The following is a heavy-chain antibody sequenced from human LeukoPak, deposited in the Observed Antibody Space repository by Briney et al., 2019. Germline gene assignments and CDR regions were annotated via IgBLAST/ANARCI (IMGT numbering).Heavy chain of an antibody. D-gene: IGHD6-19*01. CDR3: ARDQRSSGWYLGKGYFDY. CDR1: GFTLSDYY. V-gene: IGHV3-11*01. J-gene: IGHJ4*02. Sequence: GGSLRLSCAASGFTLSDYYMSWIRQAPGKGLEWVSYISSSGSTIYYADSVKGRFTISRDNAKNSLYLQMNSLRAEDTAVYYCARDQRSSGWYLGKGYFDYWGQGTLVTVSS. CDR2: ISSSGSTI.